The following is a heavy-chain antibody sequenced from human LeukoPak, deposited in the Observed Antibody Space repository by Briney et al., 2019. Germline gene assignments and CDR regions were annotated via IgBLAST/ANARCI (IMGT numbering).Heavy chain of an antibody. J-gene: IGHJ5*02. CDR2: IWYDGSNK. CDR3: ARVGMANWFDP. V-gene: IGHV3-33*08. Sequence: GRPLRLSCAASGFTFSSYGMHWVRQAPGKGLEWVAVIWYDGSNKYYADSVKGRFTISRDNSKNTLYLQMNSLRAEDTAVYYCARVGMANWFDPWGQGTLVTVSS. CDR1: GFTFSSYG. D-gene: IGHD5-24*01.